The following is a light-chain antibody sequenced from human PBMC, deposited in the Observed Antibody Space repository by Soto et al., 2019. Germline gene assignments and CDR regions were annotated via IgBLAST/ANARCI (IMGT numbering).Light chain of an antibody. CDR1: QSVSSY. CDR2: DAS. Sequence: EIVLTQSPATLSLSPGERATLSCRASQSVSSYLAWYQQKPGQAPRLLIYDASNRSTGIPDRFSGSGSGTDFTLTISSLEPEDFAVYYCQQRSNWPPGLTVGQGIRLEIK. V-gene: IGKV3-11*01. J-gene: IGKJ5*01. CDR3: QQRSNWPPGLT.